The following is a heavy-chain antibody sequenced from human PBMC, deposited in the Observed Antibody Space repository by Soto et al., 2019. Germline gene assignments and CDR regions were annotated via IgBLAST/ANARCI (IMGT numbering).Heavy chain of an antibody. V-gene: IGHV3-73*01. Sequence: PGGSLRLSCAASGFNFSVSAMHWVRQASGKGLEWVGRIKSKPNNYATAYAASVKGRFTISRDDSKNLTYLQISSLKTEDTAVYYCAIHRWELGPPDYWGQGTVVTVSS. CDR3: AIHRWELGPPDY. CDR2: IKSKPNNYAT. D-gene: IGHD1-26*01. J-gene: IGHJ4*02. CDR1: GFNFSVSA.